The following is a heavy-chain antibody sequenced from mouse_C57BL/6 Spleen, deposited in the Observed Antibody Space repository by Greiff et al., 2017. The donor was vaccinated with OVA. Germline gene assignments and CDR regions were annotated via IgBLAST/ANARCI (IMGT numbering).Heavy chain of an antibody. Sequence: VKLMESGPGLVQPSQSLSITCTVSGFSLTSYGVHWVRQSPGKGLEWLGVIWSGGSTDYNAAFISRLSISKDNSKGQVFCKMNSLQADDTAIYYCARNGGALRSYAMDYWGQGTSVTVSS. V-gene: IGHV2-2*01. D-gene: IGHD1-1*01. CDR3: ARNGGALRSYAMDY. CDR1: GFSLTSYG. J-gene: IGHJ4*01. CDR2: IWSGGST.